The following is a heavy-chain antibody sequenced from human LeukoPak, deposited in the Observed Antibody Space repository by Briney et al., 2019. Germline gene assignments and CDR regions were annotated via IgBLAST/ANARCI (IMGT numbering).Heavy chain of an antibody. CDR1: GFTFSNCG. J-gene: IGHJ4*02. CDR2: ISYEGSKK. CDR3: ARDISPSYFGSFDY. Sequence: GGSLRLSCAASGFTFSNCGMHWVRQAPGKGLEWVALISYEGSKKYYADFVKGRFTISRDNSKDTLYLQMNSLRAEDTAVYYCARDISPSYFGSFDYWGQGTLVTVSS. D-gene: IGHD3-10*01. V-gene: IGHV3-30*03.